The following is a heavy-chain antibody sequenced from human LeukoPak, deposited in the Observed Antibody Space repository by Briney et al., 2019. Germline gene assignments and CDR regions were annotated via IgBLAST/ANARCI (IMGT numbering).Heavy chain of an antibody. V-gene: IGHV4-38-2*01. CDR2: IYHSGST. D-gene: IGHD3-10*01. CDR3: ARQVRGAPLDAFDY. Sequence: SETLSLTCAVSGYSISSGYYWGWIRPPPGKGLEWTGSIYHSGSTYYNPSLKSRVTISGDTSKNQFSMKLSSVTAADTAVYYCARQVRGAPLDAFDYWGQGTLVTVSS. J-gene: IGHJ4*02. CDR1: GYSISSGYY.